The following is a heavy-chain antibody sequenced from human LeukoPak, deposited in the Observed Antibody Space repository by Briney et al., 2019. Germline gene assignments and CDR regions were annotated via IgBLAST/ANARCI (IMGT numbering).Heavy chain of an antibody. D-gene: IGHD3-22*01. J-gene: IGHJ4*02. Sequence: GGSLRLSCAASGFTFSSYWMHWVRQAPGKGPVWVSRISDDGSITTYADSVKGRFTISRDNAKSTMFLQMNSLRAEDTAVYFCARRYYETNVYDRHFDHWGQGILVTVSS. CDR3: ARRYYETNVYDRHFDH. CDR2: ISDDGSIT. V-gene: IGHV3-74*03. CDR1: GFTFSSYW.